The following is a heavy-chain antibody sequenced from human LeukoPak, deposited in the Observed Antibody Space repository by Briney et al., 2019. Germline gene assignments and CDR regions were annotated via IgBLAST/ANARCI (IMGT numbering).Heavy chain of an antibody. J-gene: IGHJ4*02. CDR2: GDYSGGT. CDR1: GGSITTYY. CDR3: AGERGEEYSSGWYKRNYFDN. V-gene: IGHV4-59*12. D-gene: IGHD6-19*01. Sequence: SETLSLTCTVSGGSITTYYWSWIRQPPGKGLEWIASGDYSGGTYYNPSLESRVAISADMSKNQFSLKLTSVTGADTAVYYCAGERGEEYSSGWYKRNYFDNWGQGIRVTVSS.